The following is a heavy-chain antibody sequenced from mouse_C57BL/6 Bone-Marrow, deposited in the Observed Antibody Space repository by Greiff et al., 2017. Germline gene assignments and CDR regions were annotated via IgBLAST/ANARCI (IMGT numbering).Heavy chain of an antibody. D-gene: IGHD2-2*01. CDR3: ERYGASTMVTYWYFDV. Sequence: EVQLQQSGPELVKPGASVKISCKASGYSFTDYNMNWVKQSNGKSLEWIGVINPNYGTTSYNQKFKGKATLTVDNSSSTAYMQLNSLTSEDAAVYYCERYGASTMVTYWYFDVWGTGTTVTVSS. CDR2: INPNYGTT. V-gene: IGHV1-39*01. J-gene: IGHJ1*03. CDR1: GYSFTDYN.